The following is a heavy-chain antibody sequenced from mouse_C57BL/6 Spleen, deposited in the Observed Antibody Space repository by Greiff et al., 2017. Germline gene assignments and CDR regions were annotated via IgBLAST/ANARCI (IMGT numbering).Heavy chain of an antibody. CDR2: INPSTGGT. Sequence: VQLQQSGPELVKPGASVKISCKASGYSFTGYYMNWVKQSPEKSLEWIGEINPSTGGTTYNQKFKAKATLTVDKSSSTAYMQLQSLTSEDSAVYYCARSGKLLYAMDYWGQGTSVTVSS. V-gene: IGHV1-42*01. J-gene: IGHJ4*01. CDR1: GYSFTGYY. D-gene: IGHD2-1*01. CDR3: ARSGKLLYAMDY.